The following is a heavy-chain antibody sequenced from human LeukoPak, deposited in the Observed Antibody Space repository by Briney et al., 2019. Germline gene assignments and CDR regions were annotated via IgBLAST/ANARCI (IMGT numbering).Heavy chain of an antibody. CDR3: ARDPWGAVAGEPFDY. J-gene: IGHJ4*02. Sequence: GGSLRLSCAASGFTFSSYSMNWVRQAPGKGLEWVSSISSSRNYIYYADSVKGRFTISRDNAKNSLYLQMNSLRAEDTAVYYCARDPWGAVAGEPFDYWGQGTLVTVSS. V-gene: IGHV3-21*01. CDR1: GFTFSSYS. CDR2: ISSSRNYI. D-gene: IGHD6-19*01.